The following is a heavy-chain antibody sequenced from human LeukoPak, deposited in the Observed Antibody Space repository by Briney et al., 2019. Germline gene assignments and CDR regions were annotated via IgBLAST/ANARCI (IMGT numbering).Heavy chain of an antibody. D-gene: IGHD1-26*01. J-gene: IGHJ4*02. CDR2: ISGRSSTI. V-gene: IGHV3-48*01. Sequence: GGSLRLSCAASAFTFSDYSMNWVRQAPGKGLEWLSYISGRSSTIYYADSVKGRFTISRDNAKNSIYLQMNSLRAEDTAVYYCARDRIKSGSYYFDYWGQGTLVTVSS. CDR1: AFTFSDYS. CDR3: ARDRIKSGSYYFDY.